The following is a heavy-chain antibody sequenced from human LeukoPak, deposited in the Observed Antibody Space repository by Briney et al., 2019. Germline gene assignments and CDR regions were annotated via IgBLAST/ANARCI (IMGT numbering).Heavy chain of an antibody. CDR2: IKQDGSEK. CDR3: AKSGYNYDSNAYPFIDY. V-gene: IGHV3-7*03. D-gene: IGHD3-22*01. J-gene: IGHJ4*02. Sequence: PGGSLRLSCAASGFTFSSYWMSWVRQAPGKGLEWVANIKQDGSEKYYVDSVKGRFTISRDNSNNTLYLEMSSLRAEDTAVYYCAKSGYNYDSNAYPFIDYWGQGTLVTVSS. CDR1: GFTFSSYW.